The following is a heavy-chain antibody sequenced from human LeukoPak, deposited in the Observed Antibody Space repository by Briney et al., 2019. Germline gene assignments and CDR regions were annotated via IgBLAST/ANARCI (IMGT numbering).Heavy chain of an antibody. J-gene: IGHJ1*01. CDR2: IYSDRRT. V-gene: IGHV3-53*01. Sequence: GGSLRLSCTASGFIVSSSYMSWVRQAPGKGPEWVSIIYSDRRTYYAESVKGRFTISRDDSQNMVFLQMDSLRAEDTARYYCARDSAFSSYSHWGQGALVTVSS. CDR3: ARDSAFSSYSH. CDR1: GFIVSSSY. D-gene: IGHD2-15*01.